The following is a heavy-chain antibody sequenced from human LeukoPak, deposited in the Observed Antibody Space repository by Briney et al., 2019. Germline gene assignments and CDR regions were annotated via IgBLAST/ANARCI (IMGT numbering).Heavy chain of an antibody. D-gene: IGHD3-3*01. V-gene: IGHV3-11*01. CDR3: VAGVALDY. CDR1: GLNFSVYY. Sequence: GGALRLSCAASGLNFSVYYMTWVRQAPGNGLEAPGNGLEWLSHISKTGTTIYYADSVKGRFTISRHNAKNSLYLHMNSLRADDTAVYYCVAGVALDYWGQGALVTVSS. J-gene: IGHJ4*02. CDR2: ISKTGTTI.